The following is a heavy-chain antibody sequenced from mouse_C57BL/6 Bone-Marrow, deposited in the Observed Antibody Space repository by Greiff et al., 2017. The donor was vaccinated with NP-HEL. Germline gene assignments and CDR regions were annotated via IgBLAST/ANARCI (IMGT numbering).Heavy chain of an antibody. CDR1: GYAFSSCW. Sequence: VQLQESGPELVKPGASVKISCKASGYAFSSCWMNWVKQRPGKGLEWIGRIYPGDGDTNYNGKFKGKATLTADKSSSTAYMQLSSLTSEDSAVYFCARSRLLRGAMDYWGQGTSVTVSS. D-gene: IGHD3-2*02. CDR2: IYPGDGDT. CDR3: ARSRLLRGAMDY. V-gene: IGHV1-82*01. J-gene: IGHJ4*01.